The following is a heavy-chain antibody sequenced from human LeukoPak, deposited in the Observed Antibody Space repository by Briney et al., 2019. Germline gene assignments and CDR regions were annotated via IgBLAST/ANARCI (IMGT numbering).Heavy chain of an antibody. CDR3: ARAVITIFGVAEGMDV. CDR1: GASISSYF. J-gene: IGHJ6*02. V-gene: IGHV4-4*07. Sequence: SETLSLTCSVSGASISSYFWHWIRHPAGKGLEWIGRIYTSGSTNYNPSLKSRVTMSVDTSKNQFSLKLSSVTAADTAVYYCARAVITIFGVAEGMDVWGQGTTVTVSS. CDR2: IYTSGST. D-gene: IGHD3-3*01.